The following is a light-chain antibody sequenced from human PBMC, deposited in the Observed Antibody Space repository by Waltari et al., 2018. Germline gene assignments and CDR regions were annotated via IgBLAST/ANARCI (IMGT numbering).Light chain of an antibody. Sequence: DIVMTQSPLSLPVTLGEPASISCRSSQNLLGSNGYNYLDWYVQKPGQSPQVLIYLGSNRASGVPDRISGSGSGTDFTLKISRVEADDVGIYYCLQALQVPATFGPGTRVESK. V-gene: IGKV2-28*01. CDR3: LQALQVPAT. CDR2: LGS. CDR1: QNLLGSNGYNY. J-gene: IGKJ3*01.